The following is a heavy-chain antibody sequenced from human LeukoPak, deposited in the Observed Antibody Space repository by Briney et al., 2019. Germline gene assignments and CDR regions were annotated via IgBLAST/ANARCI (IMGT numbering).Heavy chain of an antibody. Sequence: ASVKVSCKASGYTLTDENVHWVRQAPGQGLEWMGMMFPSGGIMGYAQKFQGRLTLDRDTSTSTVFMELRSLTSDDSAIYYCASAINKTIYGAPIPAFWGQGTLVTVAS. J-gene: IGHJ4*02. D-gene: IGHD3-3*01. CDR2: MFPSGGIM. CDR3: ASAINKTIYGAPIPAF. CDR1: GYTLTDEN. V-gene: IGHV1-46*01.